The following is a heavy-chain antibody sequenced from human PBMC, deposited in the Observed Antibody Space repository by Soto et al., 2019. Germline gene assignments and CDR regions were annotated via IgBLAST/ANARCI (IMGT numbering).Heavy chain of an antibody. D-gene: IGHD6-13*01. CDR3: ARHGMLGSASGTPSLDY. V-gene: IGHV5-10-1*01. CDR1: GYGFTRYW. Sequence: GESLKISCKGSGYGFTRYWITWVRQIPGKGLEWMGKIDPSDSYTNYSPSFQGHVTISGDKSINTAYLQWRSLKASDTAIYYCARHGMLGSASGTPSLDYWGQGTLVTVSS. J-gene: IGHJ4*02. CDR2: IDPSDSYT.